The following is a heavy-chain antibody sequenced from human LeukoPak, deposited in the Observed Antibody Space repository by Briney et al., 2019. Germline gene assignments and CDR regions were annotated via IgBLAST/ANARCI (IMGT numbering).Heavy chain of an antibody. D-gene: IGHD3-22*01. CDR2: IYTSGIT. CDR3: ARTTYHYDTSGYYFLDY. J-gene: IGHJ4*02. CDR1: GGSISSYY. V-gene: IGHV4-4*07. Sequence: SESLSLTCTVSGGSISSYYWSWIRQPAGKGLEWIGRIYTSGITNYNPSLKSRVTMSLDTSKNQFSLKLSSVTAADTAVYYCARTTYHYDTSGYYFLDYWGQGTLVTVSS.